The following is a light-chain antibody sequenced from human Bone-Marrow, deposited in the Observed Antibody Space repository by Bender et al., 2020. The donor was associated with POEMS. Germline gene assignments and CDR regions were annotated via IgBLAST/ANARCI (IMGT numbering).Light chain of an antibody. V-gene: IGLV1-44*01. CDR1: SSNIGGYP. CDR3: VAWDASLNGWV. CDR2: TNN. Sequence: QSVLTQPPSASATPGQRVTISCSGSSSNIGGYPVNWYQQLPGTAPRLLIYTNNERPSGVPDRFSGSKSGTSASLAITGLQSDDEAIYFCVAWDASLNGWVFGGGTKLTVL. J-gene: IGLJ3*02.